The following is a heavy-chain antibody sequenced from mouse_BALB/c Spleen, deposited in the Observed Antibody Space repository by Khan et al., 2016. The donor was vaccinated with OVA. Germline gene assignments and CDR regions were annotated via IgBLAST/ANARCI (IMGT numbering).Heavy chain of an antibody. J-gene: IGHJ3*01. D-gene: IGHD1-1*02. CDR2: IYPGSGST. CDR1: GYTFTSYW. Sequence: LKESGSELVRPGASVKLSCKASGYTFTSYWMHWVKQRPGQGLEWIGDIYPGSGSTNYDEKFKSKATLTVDTSSSTAYMQLSSLTSEDSAVYYCTRWRWWFAYWGQGTLVTVAA. V-gene: IGHV1S22*01. CDR3: TRWRWWFAY.